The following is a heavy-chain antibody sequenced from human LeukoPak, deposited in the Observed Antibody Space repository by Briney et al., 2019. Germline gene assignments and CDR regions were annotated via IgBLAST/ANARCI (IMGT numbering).Heavy chain of an antibody. Sequence: SETLSLTCAVYNGFDSYYMTIVRQPPGKGLEWVGEITYRGSGNYNPSLKGRATISINVSQRQFSLSLRSVTAADTATYYCGVYGGDWRFDFWGQGTPITASS. V-gene: IGHV4-34*01. CDR1: NGFDSYY. D-gene: IGHD2-21*02. CDR3: GVYGGDWRFDF. J-gene: IGHJ4*02. CDR2: ITYRGSG.